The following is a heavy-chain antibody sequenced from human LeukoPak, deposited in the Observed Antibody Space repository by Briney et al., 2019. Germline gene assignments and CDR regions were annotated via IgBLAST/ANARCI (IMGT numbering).Heavy chain of an antibody. CDR1: GGSISSYY. CDR3: ARTSGYSSGEFIYYYYYGMDV. Sequence: SETLSLTCTVSGGSISSYYWSWIRQPPGKGLEWIGYIYYSGSTYYNPSLKSRVTISADTSKNQFSLKLSSVTAADTAVYYCARTSGYSSGEFIYYYYYGMDVWGQGTTVTVSS. D-gene: IGHD6-19*01. J-gene: IGHJ6*02. CDR2: IYYSGST. V-gene: IGHV4-59*06.